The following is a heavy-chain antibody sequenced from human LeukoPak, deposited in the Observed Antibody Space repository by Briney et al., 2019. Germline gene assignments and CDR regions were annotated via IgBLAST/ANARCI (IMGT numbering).Heavy chain of an antibody. J-gene: IGHJ6*03. CDR1: GFTFSSYG. CDR2: IRYDGSNK. Sequence: PGGSLRLSCAASGFTFSSYGMHWVRQAPGKGLEWVAFIRYDGSNKYYADSVKGRFTISRDNSKNTLYLQMNSLRAEETAVYYCVNRRGPYMDVWGNGTTVTVYS. V-gene: IGHV3-30*02. D-gene: IGHD3-10*01. CDR3: VNRRGPYMDV.